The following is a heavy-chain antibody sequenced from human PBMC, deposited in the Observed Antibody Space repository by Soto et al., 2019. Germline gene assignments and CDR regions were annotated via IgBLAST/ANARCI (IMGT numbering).Heavy chain of an antibody. CDR1: GGSFSGYS. CDR3: ARDKMTRLFDY. J-gene: IGHJ4*02. CDR2: INHTGST. Sequence: SETLSLTCAVYGGSFSGYSWTWIRQPPGTGLEWIGEINHTGSTNYNPSLKSPVTISVDTSKNQFSLKLTSVTAADTAVYYCARDKMTRLFDYWGQGTLVTVSS. V-gene: IGHV4-34*01. D-gene: IGHD2-21*02.